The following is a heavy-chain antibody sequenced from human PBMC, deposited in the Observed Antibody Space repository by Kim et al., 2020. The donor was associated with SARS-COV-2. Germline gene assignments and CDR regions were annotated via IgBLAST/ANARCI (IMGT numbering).Heavy chain of an antibody. V-gene: IGHV4-59*03. Sequence: SETLSLTCTVSSDSISAYYLSWIRRLPGKGLEWIGYIFYSGSPSYHPSLKIRVTISWHTSSNQFSLDLTSVTHADTAVSYCTRSHGRATWHQFD. CDR2: IFYSGSP. CDR3: TRSHGRATWHQFD. CDR1: SDSISAYY. J-gene: IGHJ5*01.